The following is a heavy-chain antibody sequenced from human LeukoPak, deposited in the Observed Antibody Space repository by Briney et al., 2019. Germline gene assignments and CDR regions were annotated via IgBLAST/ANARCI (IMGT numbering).Heavy chain of an antibody. D-gene: IGHD6-13*01. CDR3: VKLSLTAAGRGKTWFDL. CDR1: GFSFSSYG. J-gene: IGHJ5*01. V-gene: IGHV3-23*01. Sequence: GGSQRLSCAGSGFSFSSYGMSWVRQAPGKGLEWVSSISGSGGSTYFADSVKGRFNISRDNVKNTVYLQMNSLRVEDTAIYYCVKLSLTAAGRGKTWFDLWGQGTLVSVSS. CDR2: ISGSGGST.